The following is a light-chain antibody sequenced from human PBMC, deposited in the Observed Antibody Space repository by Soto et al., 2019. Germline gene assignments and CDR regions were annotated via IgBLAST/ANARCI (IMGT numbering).Light chain of an antibody. Sequence: ENVLTQSPDTLSLSPGERATLSCRASQSVSGNYLAWYQHKPGQAPRLLIYGASSRATGIADRFSGSGSGTDCTLTISRLEPEDFAVYYCHQYGSSPLPGGSPLPFGGGTKVEIK. CDR2: GAS. CDR3: HQYGSSPLPGGSPLP. CDR1: QSVSGNY. V-gene: IGKV3-20*01. J-gene: IGKJ4*01.